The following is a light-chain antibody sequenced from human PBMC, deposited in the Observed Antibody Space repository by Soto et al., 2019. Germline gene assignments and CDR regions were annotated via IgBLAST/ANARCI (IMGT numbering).Light chain of an antibody. Sequence: EIVMTQSPATLSVSPGERATLSCRASQSVSSNLAWYQQKPGQAPRLLIYGASTRATGIPARFSGSGSGTXXXXXXXXXXXXDXAXXXXXQYNNWPCFGGGTKVEIK. CDR2: GAS. V-gene: IGKV3-15*01. CDR1: QSVSSN. J-gene: IGKJ4*01. CDR3: XQYNNWPC.